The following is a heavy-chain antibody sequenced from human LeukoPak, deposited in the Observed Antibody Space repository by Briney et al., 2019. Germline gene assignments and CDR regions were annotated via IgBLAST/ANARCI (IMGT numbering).Heavy chain of an antibody. CDR3: ARDGGSSSSLDY. D-gene: IGHD6-13*01. Sequence: PSETLSLTCTVSGGSISSSSYYWGWIRQPPGKGLEWIGSIYYSGSTYYNPSLKSRVTISVDTSKNQFSLKLSSVTAADTAAYYCARDGGSSSSLDYWGQGTLVTVSS. V-gene: IGHV4-39*07. J-gene: IGHJ4*02. CDR1: GGSISSSSYY. CDR2: IYYSGST.